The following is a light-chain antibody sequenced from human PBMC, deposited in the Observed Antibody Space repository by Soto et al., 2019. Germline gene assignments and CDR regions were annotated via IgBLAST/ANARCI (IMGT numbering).Light chain of an antibody. J-gene: IGKJ4*01. CDR1: QPISSW. CDR2: SAS. Sequence: SQMTQSPSSVSASVGDRVTITCRAIQPISSWLAWYQQKPGQTPNLLNYSASTLRSGVPSRFRGSESGTLFTLTITNLQTEDFSTDYLQQASSFPLSFGGGTKVEV. V-gene: IGKV1-12*01. CDR3: QQASSFPLS.